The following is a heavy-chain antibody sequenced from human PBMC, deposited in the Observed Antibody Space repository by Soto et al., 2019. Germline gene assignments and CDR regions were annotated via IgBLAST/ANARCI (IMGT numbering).Heavy chain of an antibody. CDR2: IIPIFGTA. J-gene: IGHJ5*02. CDR1: GGTFSSYA. V-gene: IGHV1-69*13. D-gene: IGHD1-26*01. CDR3: AREVGSVGWFDP. Sequence: SVKVSCKASGGTFSSYAISWVRQAPGQGLEWMGGIIPIFGTANYAQKFQGRVTITADESTSTAYMELSSLRSEDTAVYYCAREVGSVGWFDPWGQGTLVTVSS.